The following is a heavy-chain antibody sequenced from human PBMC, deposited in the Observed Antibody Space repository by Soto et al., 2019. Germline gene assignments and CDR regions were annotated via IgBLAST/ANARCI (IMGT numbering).Heavy chain of an antibody. CDR2: IKEDGSEK. CDR3: ARDPAPVGYRGLDV. V-gene: IGHV3-7*01. D-gene: IGHD5-12*01. CDR1: GFTFSSSW. J-gene: IGHJ6*02. Sequence: QSGGSLRLSCAASGFTFSSSWMTWVRQAPGKGLAWVANIKEDGSEKYYVDSVKGRFTISRDNTNESLYLQMNSLRAEDTAVYYCARDPAPVGYRGLDVWGQGTTVTVSS.